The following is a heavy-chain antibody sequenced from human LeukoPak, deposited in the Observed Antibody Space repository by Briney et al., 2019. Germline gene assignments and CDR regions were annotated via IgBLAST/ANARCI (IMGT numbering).Heavy chain of an antibody. J-gene: IGHJ5*02. V-gene: IGHV4-30-2*01. D-gene: IGHD4-17*01. CDR1: GGSISSGGYS. CDR2: IYQSGST. CDR3: ARGLYGDYGSCWFDP. Sequence: SETLSLTCAVSGGSISSGGYSWSWVRQPRGKGLEWIVYIYQSGSTYYNPSLNTRVTISVDRSKNQFSLKLSSVTAADTAVYYCARGLYGDYGSCWFDPWGQGTLVTVSS.